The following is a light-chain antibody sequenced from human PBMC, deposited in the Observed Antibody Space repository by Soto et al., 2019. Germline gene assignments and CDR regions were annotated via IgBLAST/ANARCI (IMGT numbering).Light chain of an antibody. Sequence: TVMTQSPLSLPVTPGETASISCRSSRSLLHSNGHNYLDWYLQKPGQSPQHMISLGSNRASGVRDRFSGSGSGTDITLKISRVEDEDVGVYYYMQAVDDPNTFGQGTKLEIK. J-gene: IGKJ2*01. CDR2: LGS. CDR3: MQAVDDPNT. V-gene: IGKV2-28*01. CDR1: RSLLHSNGHNY.